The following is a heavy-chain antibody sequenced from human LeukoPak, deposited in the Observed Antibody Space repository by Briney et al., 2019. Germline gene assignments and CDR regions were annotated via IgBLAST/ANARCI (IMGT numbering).Heavy chain of an antibody. D-gene: IGHD6-19*01. CDR2: IIPIFGTA. CDR1: GGTFSSYA. V-gene: IGHV1-69*06. CDR3: TRVEDSSGWYKNYYYYMDV. Sequence: GASVKVSCKASGGTFSSYAISWVRQAPGQGLEWMGGIIPIFGTANYAQKFQGRVTITADKSTSTAYMELSSLRSEDTAVYYCTRVEDSSGWYKNYYYYMDVWGQGTMVTVSS. J-gene: IGHJ6*03.